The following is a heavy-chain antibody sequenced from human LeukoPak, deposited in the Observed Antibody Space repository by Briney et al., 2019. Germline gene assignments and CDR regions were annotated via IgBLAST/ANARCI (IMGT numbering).Heavy chain of an antibody. CDR1: GYTFTSYG. Sequence: ASVKVSCKASGYTFTSYGISWVRQAPGQGLEWMGWISAYNGNTNYAQKLQGRVTMTTDTSTSTAYMELRSLRSDDTAVYYCARIPMIVVVPAPTQYYYYGMDVWGQGNTVTVSS. J-gene: IGHJ6*02. V-gene: IGHV1-18*01. CDR2: ISAYNGNT. CDR3: ARIPMIVVVPAPTQYYYYGMDV. D-gene: IGHD2-2*01.